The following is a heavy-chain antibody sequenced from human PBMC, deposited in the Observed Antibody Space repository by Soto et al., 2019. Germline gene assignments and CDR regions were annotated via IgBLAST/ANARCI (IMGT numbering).Heavy chain of an antibody. CDR3: VTVNLVGAAYYFDY. Sequence: QVQLQEWGPGLVKPSQTLSLTCTVSGGSIRNGDYYWGWIRQPPGKGLAWIGYVYYSGTTYSHPSLRRRVTISVATTENEFPLRLSSVTAAATAVYYCVTVNLVGAAYYFDYWGPGTLVTVSS. J-gene: IGHJ4*02. D-gene: IGHD1-26*01. CDR2: VYYSGTT. V-gene: IGHV4-30-4*01. CDR1: GGSIRNGDYY.